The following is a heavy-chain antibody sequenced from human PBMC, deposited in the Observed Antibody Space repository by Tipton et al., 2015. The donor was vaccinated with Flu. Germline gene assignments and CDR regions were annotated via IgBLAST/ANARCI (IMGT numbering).Heavy chain of an antibody. D-gene: IGHD6-13*01. CDR2: IYTSGST. CDR3: ARAFAAAHDPWFDP. J-gene: IGHJ5*02. Sequence: TLSLTCTVSGGSISSYYWSWIRQPAGKGLEWIGRIYTSGSTNYNPSLKSRVTMSVDTSKNQFSLKLSSVTAADTAVYYCARAFAAAHDPWFDPWGQGTLVTVSS. V-gene: IGHV4-4*07. CDR1: GGSISSYY.